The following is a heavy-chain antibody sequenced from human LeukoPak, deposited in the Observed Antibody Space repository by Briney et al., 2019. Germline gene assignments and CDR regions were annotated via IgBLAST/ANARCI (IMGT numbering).Heavy chain of an antibody. J-gene: IGHJ4*02. CDR2: ISSSSGYI. V-gene: IGHV3-21*06. Sequence: GGSLRLSCAASGFTFSSYSMNWVRQAPGKGLEWVSSISSSSGYIYYADSVKGRFTISRDNAKNSLYLQMNSLRAEDTAVYYCAKVPSDYWGQGTLVTVSS. CDR3: AKVPSDY. CDR1: GFTFSSYS.